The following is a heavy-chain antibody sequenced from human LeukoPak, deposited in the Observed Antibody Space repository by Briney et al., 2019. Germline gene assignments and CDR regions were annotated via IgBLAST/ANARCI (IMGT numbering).Heavy chain of an antibody. Sequence: PGGSLRLSCAASGFTFDDYAMHWVRQAPGKGLEWVSGISWNSGSIGYADSVKGRFTISRDNAKNSLYLQMNSLRAEDTAVYYCARAFGSSWYGLDYWGQGTLVTVSS. D-gene: IGHD6-13*01. V-gene: IGHV3-9*01. J-gene: IGHJ4*02. CDR3: ARAFGSSWYGLDY. CDR2: ISWNSGSI. CDR1: GFTFDDYA.